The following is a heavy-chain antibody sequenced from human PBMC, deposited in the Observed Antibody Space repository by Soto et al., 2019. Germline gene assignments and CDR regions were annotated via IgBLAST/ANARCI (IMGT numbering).Heavy chain of an antibody. CDR1: GFTFSSYG. D-gene: IGHD2-21*02. J-gene: IGHJ2*01. Sequence: QVQLVESGGGVVQPGRSLRLSCAASGFTFSSYGMHWVRQAPGKGLEWVAVISYDGSNKYYADSVKGRFTISRDNSKNTLYLQMSSLRAEDTAVYYCAKDSTVVVTAIGSWYFDLWGRGTLVTVSS. CDR3: AKDSTVVVTAIGSWYFDL. V-gene: IGHV3-30*18. CDR2: ISYDGSNK.